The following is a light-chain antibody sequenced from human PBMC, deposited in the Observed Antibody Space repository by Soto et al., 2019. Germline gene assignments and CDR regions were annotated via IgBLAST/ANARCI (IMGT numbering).Light chain of an antibody. Sequence: QSALTQPASVSGSPGQSIAISCTGTSSDVGAYNYVSWYQQHPDKAPKLIIYDVNNRPSGVSNRFSGSKSGNTASLTISGLQTEDEADYYCSSFTTSSTYVFGTGTQLTVL. V-gene: IGLV2-14*03. CDR2: DVN. J-gene: IGLJ1*01. CDR3: SSFTTSSTYV. CDR1: SSDVGAYNY.